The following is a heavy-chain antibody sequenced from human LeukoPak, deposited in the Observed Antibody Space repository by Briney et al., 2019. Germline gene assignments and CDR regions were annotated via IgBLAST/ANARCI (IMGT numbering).Heavy chain of an antibody. CDR1: GASTVSHY. V-gene: IGHV4-59*08. Sequence: PSETLSLTCTVSGASTVSHYWSWIRQPPGKGLEWLGYISRSGHTNYNPSLKSRLSMSVATSKSHFSLNLTSVTAADTAIYYCARLSFEDSHFDQWGQGTLVTVSS. J-gene: IGHJ4*02. CDR3: ARLSFEDSHFDQ. D-gene: IGHD3-10*01. CDR2: ISRSGHT.